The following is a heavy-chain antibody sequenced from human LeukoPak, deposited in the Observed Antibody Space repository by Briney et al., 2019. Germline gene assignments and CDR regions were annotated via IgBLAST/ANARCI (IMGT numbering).Heavy chain of an antibody. Sequence: GASVKVSCKASGYTFTSYGISWVRQAPGQGLEWMGWISAYNGNTNYAQKLQGRVTMTTDTSTSTAYMELRSLRSDDTAVYYCAREILAVADNYYYCGMDVWGQGTTVTVSS. V-gene: IGHV1-18*01. CDR2: ISAYNGNT. CDR1: GYTFTSYG. D-gene: IGHD6-19*01. J-gene: IGHJ6*02. CDR3: AREILAVADNYYYCGMDV.